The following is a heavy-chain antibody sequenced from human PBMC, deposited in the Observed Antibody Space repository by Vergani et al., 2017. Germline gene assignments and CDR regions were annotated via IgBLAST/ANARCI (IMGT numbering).Heavy chain of an antibody. V-gene: IGHV3-23*01. CDR2: ISGSGGST. D-gene: IGHD5-12*01. CDR3: AKANPRNSGYDYLYYYHAMDV. J-gene: IGHJ6*02. CDR1: GFTFNHYA. Sequence: EVQLLESGGDLVQPGGSLRLSCAASGFTFNHYAMNWVRQAPGKGLEWVSGISGSGGSTYYAGSVKGRFTISKDSSKTRLYLQMNSLSAGDTAVYYCAKANPRNSGYDYLYYYHAMDVWGQVTTVTVSS.